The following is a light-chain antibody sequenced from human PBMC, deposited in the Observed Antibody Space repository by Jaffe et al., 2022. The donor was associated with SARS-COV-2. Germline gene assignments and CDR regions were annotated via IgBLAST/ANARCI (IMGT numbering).Light chain of an antibody. J-gene: IGKJ4*01. V-gene: IGKV4-1*01. CDR1: QSLLYSSNDKNY. CDR3: QQYYSAPLT. Sequence: DIVMTQSPDSLPVSLGERATINCKSSQSLLYSSNDKNYLAWYQQKPGQPPKLLISWASTRESGVPDRFSGSGSGTDFTLTISSLQAEDVAVYYCQQYYSAPLTFGGGTKVDIK. CDR2: WAS.